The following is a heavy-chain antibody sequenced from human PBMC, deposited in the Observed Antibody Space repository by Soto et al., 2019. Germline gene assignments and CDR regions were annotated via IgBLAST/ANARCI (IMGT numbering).Heavy chain of an antibody. J-gene: IGHJ2*01. CDR3: ARTSVVTAIHWYFDL. CDR2: IIPIFGTA. V-gene: IGHV1-69*12. CDR1: GGTFSSYA. Sequence: QGQLVQSGAEVKKPGSSVKVSCKASGGTFSSYAISWVRQAPGQGREWMGGIIPIFGTANYAQKFQGRVTITADESTSTAYMELSSLRSEDTAVYYCARTSVVTAIHWYFDLWGRGTLVTVSS. D-gene: IGHD2-21*02.